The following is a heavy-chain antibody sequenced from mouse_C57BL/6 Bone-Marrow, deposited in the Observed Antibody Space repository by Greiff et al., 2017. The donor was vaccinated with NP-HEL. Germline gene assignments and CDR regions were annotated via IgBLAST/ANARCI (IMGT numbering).Heavy chain of an antibody. CDR3: AAYGSRRDWFAY. D-gene: IGHD1-1*01. J-gene: IGHJ3*01. Sequence: VHVKQSVAELVRPGASVKLSCTASGFNIKNTYMHWVKQRPEQGLEWIGRIDPANGNTKYAPKFQGKATITADTSSNTAYLQLSSLASEDTAIYYCAAYGSRRDWFAYWGQGTLVTVSA. V-gene: IGHV14-3*01. CDR1: GFNIKNTY. CDR2: IDPANGNT.